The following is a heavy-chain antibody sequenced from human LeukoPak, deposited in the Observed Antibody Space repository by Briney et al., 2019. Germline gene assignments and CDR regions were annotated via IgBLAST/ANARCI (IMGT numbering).Heavy chain of an antibody. CDR2: IYYSGST. CDR1: GGSISSYY. J-gene: IGHJ6*03. Sequence: PSETLSLTCTVSGGSISSYYWSWIRQPPGKGLEWIGYIYYSGSTNYNPSLKSRVTISVDTSKNQFSLKLSSVTAADTAVYYCARVTPLYYYGSRSYYNYYYYMDVWGKGTTVTISS. V-gene: IGHV4-59*01. CDR3: ARVTPLYYYGSRSYYNYYYYMDV. D-gene: IGHD3-10*01.